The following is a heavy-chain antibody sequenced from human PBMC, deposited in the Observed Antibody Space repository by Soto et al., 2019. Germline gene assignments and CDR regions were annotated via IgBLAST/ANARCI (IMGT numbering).Heavy chain of an antibody. D-gene: IGHD2-15*01. CDR2: ISGSGGST. Sequence: GSLRLSCAASGFTFSRYAMSWVRQAPGKGLEWVSAISGSGGSTYYADSVKGRFTISRDNSKNTLYLQMNSLRAEDTAVYYCAKPGYCSGGSCYKPYYYYMGVWGKGTTVTVSS. CDR3: AKPGYCSGGSCYKPYYYYMGV. CDR1: GFTFSRYA. J-gene: IGHJ6*03. V-gene: IGHV3-23*01.